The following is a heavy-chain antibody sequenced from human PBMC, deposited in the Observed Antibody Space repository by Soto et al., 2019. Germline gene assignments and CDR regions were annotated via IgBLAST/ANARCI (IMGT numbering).Heavy chain of an antibody. Sequence: ESGGGVVQPGRSLRLSCAASGFTFSSYGMHWVRQAPGKGLEWVAVIWYDGSNKYYADSVKGRFTISRDNSKNTLYLQMNSLRAEDTAVYYCARDDGYDYIWGSYRYTPGDYWGQGTLVTVSS. V-gene: IGHV3-33*01. CDR2: IWYDGSNK. D-gene: IGHD3-16*02. J-gene: IGHJ4*02. CDR3: ARDDGYDYIWGSYRYTPGDY. CDR1: GFTFSSYG.